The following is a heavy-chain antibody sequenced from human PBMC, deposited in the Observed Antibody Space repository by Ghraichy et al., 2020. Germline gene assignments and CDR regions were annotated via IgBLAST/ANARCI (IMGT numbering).Heavy chain of an antibody. CDR1: GFTFSSYW. Sequence: GESLNISCAASGFTFSSYWMHWVRQAPGKGLVWVSRINSDGSSTSYADSVKGRFTISRDNAKNTLYLQMNSLRAEDTAVYYCARAAAAGTVSVYWGQGTLVTVSS. CDR2: INSDGSST. J-gene: IGHJ4*02. V-gene: IGHV3-74*01. D-gene: IGHD6-13*01. CDR3: ARAAAAGTVSVY.